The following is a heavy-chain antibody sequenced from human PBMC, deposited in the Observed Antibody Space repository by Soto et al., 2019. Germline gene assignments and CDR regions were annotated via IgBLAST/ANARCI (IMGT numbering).Heavy chain of an antibody. V-gene: IGHV3-30-3*01. Sequence: QVQLVESGGGVVQPGRSLRLSCAASGFTFSSYAMHWVRQAPGKGLEWVAVISYDGSNKYYADSVKGRFTISRDNSKNTLYLQMNSLRAEDTAVYYCARENIAARYYYGMDVSGQGTTLTVS. J-gene: IGHJ6*02. CDR2: ISYDGSNK. CDR1: GFTFSSYA. CDR3: ARENIAARYYYGMDV. D-gene: IGHD6-6*01.